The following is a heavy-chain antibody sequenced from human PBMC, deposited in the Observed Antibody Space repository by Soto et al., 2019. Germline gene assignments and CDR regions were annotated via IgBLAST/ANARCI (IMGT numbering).Heavy chain of an antibody. CDR2: ISYDGSNK. D-gene: IGHD6-6*01. V-gene: IGHV3-30-3*01. CDR1: GFTFSSYA. CDR3: ARDSGQLVTPFRAPYYYYGMDV. Sequence: GGSLRLSWAACGFTFSSYAMHWVRQAPGKGLEWVAVISYDGSNKYYADSVKGRFTISRDNSKNTLYLQMNSLRAEDTAVYYCARDSGQLVTPFRAPYYYYGMDVWGQGTTVTVSS. J-gene: IGHJ6*02.